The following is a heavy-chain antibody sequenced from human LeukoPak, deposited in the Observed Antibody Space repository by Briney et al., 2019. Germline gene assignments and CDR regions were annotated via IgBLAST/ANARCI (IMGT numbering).Heavy chain of an antibody. CDR2: ISLSGSSI. CDR1: GFIFSSYS. CDR3: ARRSVGHTYYDILTGDYYFGY. J-gene: IGHJ4*02. V-gene: IGHV3-21*01. Sequence: PGGSLRLSCAASGFIFSSYSMIWVRQAPGKGLEWVASISLSGSSIYYADSVKGRFTISRDNAKNSLYLQMNSLRAEDTAVYYCARRSVGHTYYDILTGDYYFGYWGQGTLVTVSS. D-gene: IGHD3-9*01.